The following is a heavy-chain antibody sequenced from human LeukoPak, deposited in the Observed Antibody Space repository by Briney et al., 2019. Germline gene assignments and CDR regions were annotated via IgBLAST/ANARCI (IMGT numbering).Heavy chain of an antibody. CDR1: GGSIGTSSYY. Sequence: PSETLSLTCTISGGSIGTSSYYWGWIRQPPGKGLEGIGSIFYSGSTYYNPSLKSRVTISVDTSKNQFSLNLSSVTAADTAVYYCARPATVTTSFWYFDLWGRGTLVTVSS. CDR3: ARPATVTTSFWYFDL. D-gene: IGHD4-17*01. V-gene: IGHV4-39*01. J-gene: IGHJ2*01. CDR2: IFYSGST.